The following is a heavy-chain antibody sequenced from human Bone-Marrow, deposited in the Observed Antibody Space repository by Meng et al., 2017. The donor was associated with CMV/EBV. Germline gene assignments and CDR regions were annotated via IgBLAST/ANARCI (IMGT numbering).Heavy chain of an antibody. Sequence: SETLSLTCAVYGGSFSGYYWSWIRQPPGKGLEWIGYIYYSGTTYYNPSLKSRVTISVDTSKNQFSLNLSSVTAADTAVYYCAREYGYNRFHDPFDIWGQGTMVTVSS. J-gene: IGHJ3*02. V-gene: IGHV4-30-4*08. D-gene: IGHD5-24*01. CDR1: GGSFSGYY. CDR3: AREYGYNRFHDPFDI. CDR2: IYYSGTT.